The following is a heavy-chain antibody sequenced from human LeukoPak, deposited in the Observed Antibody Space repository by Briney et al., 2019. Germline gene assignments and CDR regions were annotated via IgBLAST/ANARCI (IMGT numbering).Heavy chain of an antibody. J-gene: IGHJ4*02. CDR3: AGPSLSGYDSGLDH. V-gene: IGHV3-21*01. D-gene: IGHD3-22*01. Sequence: PGGSLRLSCAASGFTFSSYSMNWVRQAPGKGLEWVSSISSSSSYIYYADSVKGRFTISRDNAKNSLYLQMNSLRVEDTAVYYCAGPSLSGYDSGLDHWGQGTLVTVSS. CDR1: GFTFSSYS. CDR2: ISSSSSYI.